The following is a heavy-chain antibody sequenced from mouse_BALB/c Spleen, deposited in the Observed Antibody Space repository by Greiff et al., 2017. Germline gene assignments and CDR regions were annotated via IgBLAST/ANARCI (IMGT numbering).Heavy chain of an antibody. CDR3: ARPPYYRYDTWFAY. V-gene: IGHV5-6-5*01. Sequence: EVQRVESGGGLVKPGGSLKLSCAASGFTFSSYAMSWVRQTPEKRLEWVASISSGGSTYYPDSVKGRFTISRDNARNILYLQMSSLRSEDTAMYYCARPPYYRYDTWFAYWGQGTLVTVSA. D-gene: IGHD2-14*01. CDR1: GFTFSSYA. J-gene: IGHJ3*01. CDR2: ISSGGST.